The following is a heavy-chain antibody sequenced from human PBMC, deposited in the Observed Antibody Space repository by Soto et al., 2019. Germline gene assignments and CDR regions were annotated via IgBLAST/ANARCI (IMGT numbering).Heavy chain of an antibody. V-gene: IGHV3-21*01. J-gene: IGHJ4*02. Sequence: EVQLVESGGGLVKPGGSLRLSCAASGFTFSSYSMNWVRQAPGKGLEWVSSISSSSSYIYYADSVKGRFTISRDNAKNSLYLQMNSLRAEDTAMYYCARDYTTGTQLYYFDYWGQGTLVTVSS. CDR2: ISSSSSYI. CDR1: GFTFSSYS. CDR3: ARDYTTGTQLYYFDY. D-gene: IGHD1-1*01.